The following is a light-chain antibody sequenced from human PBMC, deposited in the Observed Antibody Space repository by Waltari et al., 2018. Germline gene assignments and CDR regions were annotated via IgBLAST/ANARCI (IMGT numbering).Light chain of an antibody. CDR1: QSVSSSY. J-gene: IGKJ1*01. Sequence: EIVLTQSPGTLSLSPGERATLSCRASQSVSSSYLAWYQQKPGQAPRLLIYGASTRATGIPDRFSGSGSGTDFTLTISRVEPEDFAVYYCQQYGRSPRTFGQGTKVEIK. CDR2: GAS. V-gene: IGKV3-20*01. CDR3: QQYGRSPRT.